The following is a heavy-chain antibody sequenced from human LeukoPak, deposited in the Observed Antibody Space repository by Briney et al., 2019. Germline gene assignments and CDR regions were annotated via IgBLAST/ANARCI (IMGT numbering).Heavy chain of an antibody. CDR1: AYSISSAYY. CDR2: IYHSGST. D-gene: IGHD3-16*01. J-gene: IGHJ4*02. Sequence: SETLSLTCTVSAYSISSAYYWGWIRQPPGKGLEWIGSIYHSGSTYYNPSLKSRITISVDTSKNQFSLRLTSVTAADTAVYYCARQLDHYDNIYYFDYWGQGTLVAVSS. CDR3: ARQLDHYDNIYYFDY. V-gene: IGHV4-38-2*02.